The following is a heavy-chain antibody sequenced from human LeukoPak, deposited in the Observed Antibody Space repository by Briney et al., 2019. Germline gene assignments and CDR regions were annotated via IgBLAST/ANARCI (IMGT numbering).Heavy chain of an antibody. Sequence: GGSLRLSCAASGFTFDDYALHWVRQAPGKGLEWVSLISGDGGNTYYADSVKGRFTISRDNAKNSLYLQMNSLRDEDTAVYYCASAAGHFYGMDVWGQGTTVTVSS. CDR3: ASAAGHFYGMDV. V-gene: IGHV3-43*02. CDR1: GFTFDDYA. CDR2: ISGDGGNT. J-gene: IGHJ6*02.